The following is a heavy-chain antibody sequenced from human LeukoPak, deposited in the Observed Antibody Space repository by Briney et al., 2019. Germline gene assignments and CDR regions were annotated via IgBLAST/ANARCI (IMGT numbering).Heavy chain of an antibody. V-gene: IGHV4-59*08. J-gene: IGHJ4*02. D-gene: IGHD2-15*01. Sequence: SETLSLTCTVSGGSISSYSWSWIRQPPGKGLEWIGYIYYSGSTNYNPSLKSRVTISVDTSKNQFSLKLSSVTAAGTAVYYCASSLNTPKKGGTLDYWGQGTLVTVSS. CDR1: GGSISSYS. CDR3: ASSLNTPKKGGTLDY. CDR2: IYYSGST.